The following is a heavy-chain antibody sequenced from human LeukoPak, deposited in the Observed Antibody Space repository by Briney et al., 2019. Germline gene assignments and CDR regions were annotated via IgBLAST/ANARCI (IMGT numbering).Heavy chain of an antibody. J-gene: IGHJ4*02. V-gene: IGHV1-8*02. CDR2: MNPNSGNT. CDR1: GYTFTDYY. D-gene: IGHD1-26*01. Sequence: GASVQVSCKASGYTFTDYYMHWVRQATGQGLEWMGWMNPNSGNTGYAQKFQGRVTMTRNTSISTAYMELSSLRSEDTAVYYCARGGIVGATNFDYWGQGTLVTVSS. CDR3: ARGGIVGATNFDY.